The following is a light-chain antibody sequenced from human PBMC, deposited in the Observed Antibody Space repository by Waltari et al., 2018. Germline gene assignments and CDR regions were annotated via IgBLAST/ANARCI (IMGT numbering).Light chain of an antibody. CDR2: GDN. V-gene: IGLV6-57*04. CDR1: SGSIASNY. CDR3: QSYDSSIRV. Sequence: NFMLTQPHSVSESPGKTVTISCTRSSGSIASNYVQWYQQRPGSAPTTGIYGDNQRPSGVPDRFSGSIDSSSNSASLTISGLKTEDEADYYCQSYDSSIRVFGGGTKLTVL. J-gene: IGLJ3*02.